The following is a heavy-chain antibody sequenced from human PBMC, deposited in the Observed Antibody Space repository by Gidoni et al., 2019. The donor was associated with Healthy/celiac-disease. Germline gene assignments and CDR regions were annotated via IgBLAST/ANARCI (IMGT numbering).Heavy chain of an antibody. D-gene: IGHD2-15*01. CDR2: MNPNSGNT. J-gene: IGHJ3*02. V-gene: IGHV1-8*01. CDR1: GYTFTSYD. Sequence: QVQLVQSGAEVKKPGASVKVSCKASGYTFTSYDINWVRQAPGQGLEWMGWMNPNSGNTGYAQKFQGRVTMTRNTSISTAYMELSSLRSEDTAVYYCARGDIVVEEDAFDIWGQGTMVTVSS. CDR3: ARGDIVVEEDAFDI.